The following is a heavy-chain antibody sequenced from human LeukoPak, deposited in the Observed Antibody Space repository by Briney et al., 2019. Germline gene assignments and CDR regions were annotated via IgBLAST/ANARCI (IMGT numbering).Heavy chain of an antibody. D-gene: IGHD3-22*01. Sequence: ASVKVSCKASGYTFTSYDINWVRQATGQGLEWIGWMNPNSGNTGYAQKFQGRVTMTRNTSISTAYMELSSLRSEDTAVYYCASAGSSGYSSFDYWGQGTLVTVSS. V-gene: IGHV1-8*01. CDR2: MNPNSGNT. CDR1: GYTFTSYD. J-gene: IGHJ4*02. CDR3: ASAGSSGYSSFDY.